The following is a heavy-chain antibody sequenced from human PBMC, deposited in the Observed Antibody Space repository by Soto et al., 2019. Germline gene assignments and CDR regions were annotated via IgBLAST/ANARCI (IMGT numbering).Heavy chain of an antibody. D-gene: IGHD2-2*02. V-gene: IGHV3-21*01. J-gene: IGHJ6*02. CDR1: GFTFSTYS. CDR3: AREYTAWPLAYGLDV. CDR2: ISSRSDI. Sequence: GGSLRLSCVGSGFTFSTYSINWVRRAPGKGLEWVSSISSRSDIYYADSVKGRFTISRDSAKNSVSLQMNSLRAEDTAVYYCAREYTAWPLAYGLDVWGQGTTVTVSS.